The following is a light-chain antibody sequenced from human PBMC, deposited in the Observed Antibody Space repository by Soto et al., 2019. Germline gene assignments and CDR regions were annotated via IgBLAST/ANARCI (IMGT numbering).Light chain of an antibody. Sequence: QSALTQPASVSGSPGQSITISCTGTRLDVGGYNYVSWYQQPPGKAPKLIIYEVTNRPSGVSDRFSGSKSDNTASLTISGLQTEDEADYYCCSYVSSKTYLFGTGTKVTVL. J-gene: IGLJ1*01. CDR2: EVT. V-gene: IGLV2-14*03. CDR1: RLDVGGYNY. CDR3: CSYVSSKTYL.